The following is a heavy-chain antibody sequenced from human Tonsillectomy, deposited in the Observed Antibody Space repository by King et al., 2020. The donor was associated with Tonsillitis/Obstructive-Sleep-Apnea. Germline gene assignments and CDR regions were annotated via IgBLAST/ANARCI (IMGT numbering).Heavy chain of an antibody. CDR2: IYYSGST. V-gene: IGHV4-59*01. D-gene: IGHD6-19*01. CDR1: GGSISSYY. Sequence: VQLQESGPGLVKPSETLSLTCTVSGGSISSYYWSWIRQPPGKGLEWIGYIYYSGSTNYNPSLKSRVTISVDTSKNQFSLKLSSVTAADTAVYYCARYISGWYRAVNVTYMDVWGKGTTVTVSS. J-gene: IGHJ6*03. CDR3: ARYISGWYRAVNVTYMDV.